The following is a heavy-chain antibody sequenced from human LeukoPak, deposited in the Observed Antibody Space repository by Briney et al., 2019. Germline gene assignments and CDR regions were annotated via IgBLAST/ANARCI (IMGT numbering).Heavy chain of an antibody. CDR1: GGSISSGGYY. D-gene: IGHD2-2*01. CDR2: IYYSGST. CDR3: ARDGYQLLSNYYYGMDV. J-gene: IGHJ6*02. V-gene: IGHV4-31*03. Sequence: SETLSLTCTVSGGSISSGGYYWSWIRQHPGKGLEWIGYIYYSGSTYYNPSLKSRVTISVDTSKSQFSLKLSSVTAAVTAVYYCARDGYQLLSNYYYGMDVWGQGTTVTVSS.